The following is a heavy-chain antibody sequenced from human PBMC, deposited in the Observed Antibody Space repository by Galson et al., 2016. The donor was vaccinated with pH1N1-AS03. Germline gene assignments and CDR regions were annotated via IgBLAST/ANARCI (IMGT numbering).Heavy chain of an antibody. D-gene: IGHD2-21*02. CDR1: GFTFSYYS. CDR2: ISSRGGSI. Sequence: SLRLSCAASGFTFSYYSMNWVRQAPGKGLEWVSYISSRGGSIYYADSVKGRFSISRDNAKESLYLQMNSLRAEDTGVYYCARIVTMSDFDSWGQGTLVTVSS. J-gene: IGHJ4*02. CDR3: ARIVTMSDFDS. V-gene: IGHV3-48*01.